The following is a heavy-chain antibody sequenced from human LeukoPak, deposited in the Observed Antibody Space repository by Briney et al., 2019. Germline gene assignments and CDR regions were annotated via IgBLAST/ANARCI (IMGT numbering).Heavy chain of an antibody. D-gene: IGHD1-1*01. CDR2: INQDGSEK. CDR1: GFTFSTFW. Sequence: GGSLRLSCAASGFTFSTFWLSWVRRAPGKGLEWVANINQDGSEKYYVDSMKGRFTVSRDNAKNSLYLQMDSLRAEDTAVYYCARGGTFVSDYWGQGTPVTVSS. J-gene: IGHJ4*02. V-gene: IGHV3-7*01. CDR3: ARGGTFVSDY.